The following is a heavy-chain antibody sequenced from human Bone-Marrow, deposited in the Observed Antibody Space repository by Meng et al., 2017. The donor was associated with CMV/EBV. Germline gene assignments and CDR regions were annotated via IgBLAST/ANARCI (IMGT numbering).Heavy chain of an antibody. Sequence: ASVKVSCKASGFTFISYGINWVRQAPGQGLEWLGWISAYNGKTSYAQKLQGRVTMTTDTSTSTAYMEVRRLRSADTGVYYCARDYYDSSGYYDYYYGMDVWGQGTTVTVSS. J-gene: IGHJ6*02. CDR2: ISAYNGKT. CDR3: ARDYYDSSGYYDYYYGMDV. V-gene: IGHV1-18*01. D-gene: IGHD3-22*01. CDR1: GFTFISYG.